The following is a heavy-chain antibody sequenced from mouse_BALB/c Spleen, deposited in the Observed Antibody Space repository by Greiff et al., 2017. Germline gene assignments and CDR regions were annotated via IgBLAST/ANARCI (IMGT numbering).Heavy chain of an antibody. J-gene: IGHJ2*01. CDR1: GFNIKDTY. Sequence: EVKLMESGAELVKPGASVKLSCTASGFNIKDTYMHWVKQRPEQGLEWIGRIDPANGNTKYDPKFQGKATITADTSSNTAYLQLSSLTSEDTAVYYCARSYGNYDYFDYWGQGTTLTVAS. CDR2: IDPANGNT. CDR3: ARSYGNYDYFDY. V-gene: IGHV14-3*02. D-gene: IGHD2-10*02.